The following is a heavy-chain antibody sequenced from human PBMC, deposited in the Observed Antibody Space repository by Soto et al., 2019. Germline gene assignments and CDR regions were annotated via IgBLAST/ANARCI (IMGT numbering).Heavy chain of an antibody. V-gene: IGHV3-7*01. CDR2: INQDGRDT. CDR1: GLAFRSFL. Sequence: EVQLVESGGGLVRPGGSLRLSCAASGLAFRSFLMSWVRQAPGGGVEWVGNINQDGRDTYFSDSVRDRFTISRDNAANSLFLHMNSLGAEDTAVYYCATYHDDEWESYRHRYWGQGTLVTVSS. CDR3: ATYHDDEWESYRHRY. J-gene: IGHJ4*02. D-gene: IGHD3-16*02.